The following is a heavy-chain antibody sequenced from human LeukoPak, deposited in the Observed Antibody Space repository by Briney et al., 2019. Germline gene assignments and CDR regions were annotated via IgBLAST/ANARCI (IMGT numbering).Heavy chain of an antibody. V-gene: IGHV1-46*01. CDR2: INPSGGST. D-gene: IGHD2-15*01. CDR1: GYTFTSNY. Sequence: RASVNISCKASGYTFTSNYMHWVRQAPGQGLEWMGIINPSGGSTNYAQKFQGRVTMTRDTSTSTVYMELSSLRSDDTAVYYCARAAGIVVVVAATLDYWGQGTLVTVSS. J-gene: IGHJ4*02. CDR3: ARAAGIVVVVAATLDY.